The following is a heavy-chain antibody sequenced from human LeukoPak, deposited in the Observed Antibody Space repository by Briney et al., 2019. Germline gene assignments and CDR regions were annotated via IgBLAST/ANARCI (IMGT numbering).Heavy chain of an antibody. V-gene: IGHV1-2*02. D-gene: IGHD2-2*01. J-gene: IGHJ6*03. Sequence: ASVKVSCKASGYTFTGYYMHWVRQAPGQGLEWMGWINPNSGGTNYAQKFQGRVTMTRDTSISTAYMELSRLRSDDTAVYYCARDLDVVVPAAPGIAAAGFYYMDVWGKGTTVTISS. CDR2: INPNSGGT. CDR1: GYTFTGYY. CDR3: ARDLDVVVPAAPGIAAAGFYYMDV.